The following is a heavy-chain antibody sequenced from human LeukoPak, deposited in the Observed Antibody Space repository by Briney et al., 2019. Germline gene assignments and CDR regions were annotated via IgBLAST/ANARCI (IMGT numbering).Heavy chain of an antibody. CDR3: ASCGYSYGPEGEVYYYYYGMDV. V-gene: IGHV3-74*01. D-gene: IGHD5-18*01. J-gene: IGHJ6*02. CDR1: GFTFSRYW. CDR2: INSDGSST. Sequence: GGSLRLSCAASGFTFSRYWMHWVRQTPGKGLVWVSRINSDGSSTRYADSVKGRFTISRDNSKNTLYLQMNSLRAEDTAVYYCASCGYSYGPEGEVYYYYYGMDVWGQGTTVTVSS.